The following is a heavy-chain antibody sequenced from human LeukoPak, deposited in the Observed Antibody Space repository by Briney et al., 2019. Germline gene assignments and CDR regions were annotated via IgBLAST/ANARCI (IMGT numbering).Heavy chain of an antibody. Sequence: SETLSLTCTVSGASIRSSSHYWGWIRQPPGKGLEWIGHVNYNGNTYYNPSLKSRVTISVDTSKNQFSLKLTSVTAADTALYYCARRGGGDYNRRFDSWGQGTLVTVSS. D-gene: IGHD4-17*01. CDR2: VNYNGNT. V-gene: IGHV4-39*01. CDR3: ARRGGGDYNRRFDS. CDR1: GASIRSSSHY. J-gene: IGHJ4*02.